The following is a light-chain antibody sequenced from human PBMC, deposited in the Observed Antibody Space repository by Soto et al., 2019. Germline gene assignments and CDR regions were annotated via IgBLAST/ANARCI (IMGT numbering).Light chain of an antibody. Sequence: QSALTQPPSASGSPGQSVTISCTGTSSDVGGYNYVSWYQQHPGKVPKLMIYEVSERPSGVPHRFSGSKSGNTASLTVSGLQAEDEADYYCSSYSGINNLVFGGGTKLTVL. V-gene: IGLV2-8*01. CDR1: SSDVGGYNY. J-gene: IGLJ2*01. CDR3: SSYSGINNLV. CDR2: EVS.